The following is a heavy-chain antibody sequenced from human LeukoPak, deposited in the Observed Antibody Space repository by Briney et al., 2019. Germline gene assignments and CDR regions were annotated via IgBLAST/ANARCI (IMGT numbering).Heavy chain of an antibody. CDR3: ARHSIVGQWLVPFDY. Sequence: PSETLSLTCTVSGGSISGYYWNWIRQAPGKGLEWIGYIYYSGSTNYNPSLKSRVTISVDTSKNQFSLKLSSVTAADTAVYYCARHSIVGQWLVPFDYWGQGTLVTVSS. D-gene: IGHD6-19*01. V-gene: IGHV4-59*08. J-gene: IGHJ4*02. CDR1: GGSISGYY. CDR2: IYYSGST.